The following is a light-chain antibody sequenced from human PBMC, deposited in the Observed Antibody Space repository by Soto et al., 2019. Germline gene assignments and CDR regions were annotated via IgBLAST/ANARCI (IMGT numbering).Light chain of an antibody. Sequence: ESVLTQAPGTLSLSPGERATLSCRASQSVSSSYLAWYQQKPGQAPRLLIYGASSRATGIPDRFSGSGSGTDFTLTISRLEPEDFAVYYCQQYGSSRTFGQGTKWISN. J-gene: IGKJ1*01. CDR3: QQYGSSRT. CDR2: GAS. CDR1: QSVSSSY. V-gene: IGKV3-20*01.